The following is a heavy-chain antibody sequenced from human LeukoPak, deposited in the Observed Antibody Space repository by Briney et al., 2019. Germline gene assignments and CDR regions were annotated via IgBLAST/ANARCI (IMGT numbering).Heavy chain of an antibody. CDR3: TRVEPGYCSGGSCYLSDY. Sequence: GGSLRLSCAASGFTFSSYAMSWVRQAPGKGLEWVSAINSGGSSTYYADSVKGRFTISRDNSKNTLYLQMNRLRAEDTAVYYCTRVEPGYCSGGSCYLSDYWGQGTLVTVSP. V-gene: IGHV3-23*01. D-gene: IGHD2-15*01. J-gene: IGHJ4*02. CDR2: INSGGSST. CDR1: GFTFSSYA.